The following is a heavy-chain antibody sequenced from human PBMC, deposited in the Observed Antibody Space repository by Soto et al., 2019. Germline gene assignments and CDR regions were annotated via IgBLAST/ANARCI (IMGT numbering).Heavy chain of an antibody. D-gene: IGHD3-3*01. CDR3: ARSHITIFGVVIEFDY. Sequence: PSETLSLTCTVSGGSISSGGYYWSWIRQHPGKGLEWIGYIYYSGSTYYNPSLKSRVTISVDTSKNQFSLKLSSVTAADTAVYYCARSHITIFGVVIEFDYWGQGTLVTVSS. J-gene: IGHJ4*02. V-gene: IGHV4-31*03. CDR1: GGSISSGGYY. CDR2: IYYSGST.